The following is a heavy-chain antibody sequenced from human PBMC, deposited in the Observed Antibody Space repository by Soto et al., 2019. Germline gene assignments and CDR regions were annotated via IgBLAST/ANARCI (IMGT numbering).Heavy chain of an antibody. CDR2: IIPIFGTA. CDR1: GGTFSSYA. Sequence: ASVKVSCKASGGTFSSYAISWVRQAPGQGLEWMGGIIPIFGTANYAQKFQGRVTITADESTSTAYMELSSLRSEDTAVYYCARPANTAMGLDAFDIWGQGTMVTVS. J-gene: IGHJ3*02. V-gene: IGHV1-69*13. CDR3: ARPANTAMGLDAFDI. D-gene: IGHD5-18*01.